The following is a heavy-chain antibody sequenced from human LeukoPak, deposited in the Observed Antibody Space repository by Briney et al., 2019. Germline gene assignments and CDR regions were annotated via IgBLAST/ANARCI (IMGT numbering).Heavy chain of an antibody. CDR2: IKQDGSEK. V-gene: IGHV3-7*01. CDR1: GFTFSSYW. Sequence: GGSLGLSCAASGFTFSSYWMSWVRQAPGKGLEWVANIKQDGSEKYYVDSVKGRFTISRDNAKNSLYLQMNSLRAEDTAVYYCARDKSRTYGSADAFDIWGQGTMVTVSS. J-gene: IGHJ3*02. CDR3: ARDKSRTYGSADAFDI. D-gene: IGHD3-10*01.